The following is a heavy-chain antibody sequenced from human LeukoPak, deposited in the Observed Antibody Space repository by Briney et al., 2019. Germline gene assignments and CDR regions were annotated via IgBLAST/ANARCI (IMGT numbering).Heavy chain of an antibody. V-gene: IGHV3-21*01. J-gene: IGHJ4*02. CDR2: ISSSSSYI. D-gene: IGHD1-26*01. Sequence: GGSLRLSCAASGFTFSSYNMNWVRQAPGKGLEWVSSISSSSSYIYYADSVKGRSTISRDDAKNSLYLQMNSLRAEDTAVYYCARDKSGSYYGDFDYWGQGTLVTVSS. CDR3: ARDKSGSYYGDFDY. CDR1: GFTFSSYN.